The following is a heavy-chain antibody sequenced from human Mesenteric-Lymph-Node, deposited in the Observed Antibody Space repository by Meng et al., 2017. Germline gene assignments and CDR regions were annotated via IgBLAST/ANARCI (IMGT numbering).Heavy chain of an antibody. CDR2: IYYSGST. CDR3: ARHYLSGGYGPALDH. D-gene: IGHD5-18*01. V-gene: IGHV4-39*01. CDR1: AGSISSSSYY. Sequence: QLQLQESGPGLVKPSETLSLTCTVSAGSISSSSYYWGWIRQPPGKGLEWIGSIYYSGSTYYNPSLKSRVTISVDTSKNQFSLKLSSVTAADTAVYYCARHYLSGGYGPALDHWGQGTLVTVSS. J-gene: IGHJ4*02.